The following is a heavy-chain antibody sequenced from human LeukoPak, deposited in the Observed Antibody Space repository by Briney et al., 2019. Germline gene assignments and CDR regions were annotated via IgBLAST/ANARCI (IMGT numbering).Heavy chain of an antibody. V-gene: IGHV4-31*03. D-gene: IGHD2-21*02. J-gene: IGHJ5*02. Sequence: SQTLSLTCTVSGVSISSGGYYWSWIRQHPGKGLEWIGYIYYSGSTYYNPSLKSRVTISVDTSKNQFSLKLNSVTAADTAVYYCARDLKGGAYCGGDCYPGGFDPWGQGTLVTVSS. CDR3: ARDLKGGAYCGGDCYPGGFDP. CDR2: IYYSGST. CDR1: GVSISSGGYY.